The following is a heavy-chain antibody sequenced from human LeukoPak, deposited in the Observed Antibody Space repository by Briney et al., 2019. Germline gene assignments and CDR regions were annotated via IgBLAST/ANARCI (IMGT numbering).Heavy chain of an antibody. CDR1: GFTFSSFS. Sequence: GGSPRLSCAATGFTFSSFSMHWVRQAPGKGLEWVSAISGRDGYTYYADSVKGRFTISRDNSKDTLFLHMSSLRAEDTAVYYCAKGTIAAAGTDCDYWGQGTQVTVSS. V-gene: IGHV3-23*01. CDR3: AKGTIAAAGTDCDY. D-gene: IGHD6-13*01. J-gene: IGHJ4*02. CDR2: ISGRDGYT.